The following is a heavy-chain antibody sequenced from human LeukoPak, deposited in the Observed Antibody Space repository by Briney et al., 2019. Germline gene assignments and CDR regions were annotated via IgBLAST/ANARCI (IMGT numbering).Heavy chain of an antibody. Sequence: SETLSLTCTVSGGSISSYYWSWIRQPPGKGLEWIGYIYYSGSTYYNPSLKSRVTISVDTSKNQFSLKLSSVTAADTAVYYCARASGYYDSSGYPPDYWGQGTLVTVSS. V-gene: IGHV4-59*01. CDR3: ARASGYYDSSGYPPDY. D-gene: IGHD3-22*01. J-gene: IGHJ4*02. CDR2: IYYSGST. CDR1: GGSISSYY.